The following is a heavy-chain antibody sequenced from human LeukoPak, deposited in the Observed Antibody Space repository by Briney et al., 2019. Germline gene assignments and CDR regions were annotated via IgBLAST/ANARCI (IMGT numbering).Heavy chain of an antibody. V-gene: IGHV3-23*01. D-gene: IGHD3-22*01. J-gene: IGHJ4*02. CDR3: AKQRVSNGYYYFDY. CDR1: GFSFTDSA. Sequence: PGGSLRLSCAASGFSFTDSAMTWVRQAPGKGLEWVSSFSSGASTDYADSVKGRFTISRDNPKNTVYLQMNSLRAEDTAVYYCAKQRVSNGYYYFDYWGQGTLVTVSS. CDR2: FSSGAST.